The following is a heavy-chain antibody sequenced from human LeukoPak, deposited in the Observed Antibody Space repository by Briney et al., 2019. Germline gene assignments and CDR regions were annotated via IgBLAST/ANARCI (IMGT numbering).Heavy chain of an antibody. V-gene: IGHV1-8*02. CDR2: MNPNSGNT. J-gene: IGHJ4*02. D-gene: IGHD6-13*01. CDR3: ARVAQAAAFDY. Sequence: ASVKVSCKASGYTVTSYGISWVRQAPGQGLEWMGWMNPNSGNTGYAQKFQGRGTMTRSTSISTAYMELSSLRSEDTAVYYCARVAQAAAFDYWGQGTLVTVSS. CDR1: GYTVTSYG.